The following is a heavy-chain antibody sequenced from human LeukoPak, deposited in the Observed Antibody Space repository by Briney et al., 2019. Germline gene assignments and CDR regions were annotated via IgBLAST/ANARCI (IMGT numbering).Heavy chain of an antibody. D-gene: IGHD3-10*01. CDR1: GGSISSSNYY. CDR2: IYYSGST. Sequence: SETLSLTCTASGGSISSSNYYWGWIRQPPGKGLEWIGNIYYSGSTYYNPSFKSRLTISVDTSKNQFSLKLSSVTAADTAVYYCASLRTGDFDYWGQGALVTVSS. V-gene: IGHV4-39*01. J-gene: IGHJ4*02. CDR3: ASLRTGDFDY.